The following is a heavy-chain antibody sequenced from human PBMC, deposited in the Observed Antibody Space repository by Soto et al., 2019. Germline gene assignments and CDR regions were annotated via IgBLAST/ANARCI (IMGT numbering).Heavy chain of an antibody. V-gene: IGHV1-69*06. CDR1: GGTLSSYA. J-gene: IGHJ6*02. CDR2: IIPIFGTA. CDR3: ARDPSIVVVPAAALAMDV. D-gene: IGHD2-2*01. Sequence: QVQLVQSGAEVKKPGSSVKVSCKASGGTLSSYAISWVRQAPGQGLEWMGGIIPIFGTANYAQKFQGRVTITADKSTSTAYMELSSLRSEDTAVYYCARDPSIVVVPAAALAMDVWGQGTTVTVSS.